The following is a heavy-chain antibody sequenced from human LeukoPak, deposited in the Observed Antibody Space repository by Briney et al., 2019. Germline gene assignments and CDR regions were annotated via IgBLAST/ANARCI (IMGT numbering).Heavy chain of an antibody. CDR1: GGTFSSYA. J-gene: IGHJ3*02. CDR3: ARGLYCSGGSCYWGDAFDI. D-gene: IGHD2-15*01. Sequence: ASVKVSCKASGGTFSSYAISWVRQAPGQGLEWMGGIIPIFGTANYAQKFQGRVTITADESTSTAYMELSSLRSEDTAVYYCARGLYCSGGSCYWGDAFDIWGQGTMVTVSS. CDR2: IIPIFGTA. V-gene: IGHV1-69*13.